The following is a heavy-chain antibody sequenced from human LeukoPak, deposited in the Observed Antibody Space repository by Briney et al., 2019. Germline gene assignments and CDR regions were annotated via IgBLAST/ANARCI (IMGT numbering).Heavy chain of an antibody. V-gene: IGHV4-34*01. D-gene: IGHD3-10*01. CDR1: GGSFSGYY. Sequence: SETLSLTCAVYGGSFSGYYWSWIRQPPGKGLEWIGEINHSGSTNYNPSLKSRVTISVDTSKNQFSPKLSSVTAADTAVYYCAGVPPLWFGRNYYYYGMDVWGQGTTVTVSS. CDR2: INHSGST. CDR3: AGVPPLWFGRNYYYYGMDV. J-gene: IGHJ6*02.